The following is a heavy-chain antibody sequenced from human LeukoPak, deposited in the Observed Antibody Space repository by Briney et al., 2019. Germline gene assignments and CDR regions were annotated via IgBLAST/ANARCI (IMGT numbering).Heavy chain of an antibody. CDR1: GFTFSSYG. Sequence: PGGSLRPSCAASGFTFSSYGMHWVRQAPGKGLEWVAVISYDGSNKYYADSVKGRFTISRDNSKYTLYLQMNSLRAEDTAVYYCANLYETFDYWGQGTLVTVSS. J-gene: IGHJ4*02. D-gene: IGHD5/OR15-5a*01. V-gene: IGHV3-30*18. CDR2: ISYDGSNK. CDR3: ANLYETFDY.